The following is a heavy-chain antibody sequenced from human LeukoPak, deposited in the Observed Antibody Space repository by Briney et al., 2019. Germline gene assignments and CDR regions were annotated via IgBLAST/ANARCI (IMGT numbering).Heavy chain of an antibody. J-gene: IGHJ4*02. Sequence: SETLSLTCTVSGGSISSYYWSWIRQPAGKGLEWIGRIYTSGSTYYNPSLKSRVTISVDTSKNQFSLKLSSVTAAGTALYYCATDYYGSGTLSGGGVDYWGQGTLVTVSS. D-gene: IGHD3-10*01. CDR2: IYTSGST. V-gene: IGHV4-4*07. CDR1: GGSISSYY. CDR3: ATDYYGSGTLSGGGVDY.